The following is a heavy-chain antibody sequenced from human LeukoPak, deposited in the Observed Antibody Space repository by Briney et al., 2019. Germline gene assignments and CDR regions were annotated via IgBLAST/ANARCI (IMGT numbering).Heavy chain of an antibody. D-gene: IGHD3-3*01. Sequence: PGGSLRLSCAASGFTFSSYAMSWVRQAPGKGLEWVSAISGSGGSTYYADSVKGRFTISRDNSKNKLYLQMNSLRAEDTAVYYCAKGDDFWSGQFDYWGQGTLVTVSS. CDR2: ISGSGGST. V-gene: IGHV3-23*01. CDR1: GFTFSSYA. J-gene: IGHJ4*02. CDR3: AKGDDFWSGQFDY.